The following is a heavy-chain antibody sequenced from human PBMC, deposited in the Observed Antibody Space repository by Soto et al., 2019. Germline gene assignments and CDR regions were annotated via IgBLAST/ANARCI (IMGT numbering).Heavy chain of an antibody. V-gene: IGHV2-5*08. D-gene: IGHD2-8*01. CDR3: AHRPYNGGSRPFDF. CDR1: GGSISSYYW. J-gene: IGHJ4*02. CDR2: IYWDDGK. Sequence: TLSLTCTVPGGSISSYYWSWIRQPPGKALEWLALIYWDDGKRYSPSPSLKNRLTITKDTSKNQVVLTMANMDPMDTATYYCAHRPYNGGSRPFDFWGQGTLVTVSS.